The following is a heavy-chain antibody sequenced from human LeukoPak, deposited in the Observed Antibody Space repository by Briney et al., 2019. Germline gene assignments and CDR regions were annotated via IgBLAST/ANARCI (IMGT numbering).Heavy chain of an antibody. J-gene: IGHJ4*02. Sequence: GESLQISCKGSGYRFTSYWIGWVRQMPGKGLEWMGIIYPGDSDTRYSPSFQGQVTISADKSISTAYLQWSSLKASDTAMYYCARDIRAVGFDYWGQGTLVTVSS. D-gene: IGHD6-19*01. V-gene: IGHV5-51*01. CDR1: GYRFTSYW. CDR2: IYPGDSDT. CDR3: ARDIRAVGFDY.